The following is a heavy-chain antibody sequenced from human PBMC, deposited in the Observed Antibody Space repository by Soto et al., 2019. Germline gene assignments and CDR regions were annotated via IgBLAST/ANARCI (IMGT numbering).Heavy chain of an antibody. D-gene: IGHD3-9*01. CDR2: MNPNSGNT. J-gene: IGHJ3*02. V-gene: IGHV1-8*01. Sequence: QVQLVQSGAEVKKPGASVKVSCKASGYTFTSYDINWVRQATGQGLEWMGWMNPNSGNTGYAQKFQGRVTMTRNTSISTAYMELSSLRSEDTAVYYCARSLRYFAWLLTIGPSVDADAFDIWGQGTMVTVSS. CDR1: GYTFTSYD. CDR3: ARSLRYFAWLLTIGPSVDADAFDI.